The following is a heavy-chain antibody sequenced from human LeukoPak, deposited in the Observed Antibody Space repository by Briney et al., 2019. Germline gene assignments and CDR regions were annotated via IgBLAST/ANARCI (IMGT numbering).Heavy chain of an antibody. D-gene: IGHD5-12*01. J-gene: IGHJ4*02. Sequence: HPGGSLGLSCAASGFTFSSYWMHWVRQAPGKGLVWVSRINSDGSSITYADSVKGRFTISRDNAKNTLYLQMNSLRVEDTAVYYCAREGRVSGYDFDCWGQGTLVTVSS. CDR2: INSDGSSI. CDR1: GFTFSSYW. V-gene: IGHV3-74*03. CDR3: AREGRVSGYDFDC.